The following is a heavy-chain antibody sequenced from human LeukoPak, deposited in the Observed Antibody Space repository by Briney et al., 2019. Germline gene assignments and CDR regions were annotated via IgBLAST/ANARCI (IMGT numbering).Heavy chain of an antibody. J-gene: IGHJ5*02. Sequence: SETLSLTCAVYGGSFSGYYWSWIRQPPGKGLEWIGEINQSGSTKYNPSLKSRITISVDTSKNQFSLKLSSVTAEDTAVYSCARGADGVSSNSRGWFDPWGQGTLVTVSS. CDR3: ARGADGVSSNSRGWFDP. D-gene: IGHD2-15*01. V-gene: IGHV4-34*01. CDR1: GGSFSGYY. CDR2: INQSGST.